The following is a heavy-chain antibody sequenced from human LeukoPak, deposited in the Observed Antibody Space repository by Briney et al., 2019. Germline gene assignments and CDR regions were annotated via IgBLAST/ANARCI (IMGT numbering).Heavy chain of an antibody. CDR3: ARDDRNGLDP. CDR2: ISYDGTNK. J-gene: IGHJ5*02. Sequence: QPGRSPRLSCAASGFTFSRYTMHWVRQAPGKGLEWVAVISYDGTNKFYADSVKGRFTISRDDSKNTLYLQMNSLRDEDTAVYYCARDDRNGLDPWGQGTLVSVSS. CDR1: GFTFSRYT. D-gene: IGHD1-14*01. V-gene: IGHV3-30-3*01.